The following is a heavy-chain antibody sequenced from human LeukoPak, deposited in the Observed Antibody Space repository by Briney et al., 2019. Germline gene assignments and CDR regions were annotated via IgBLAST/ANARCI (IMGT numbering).Heavy chain of an antibody. CDR1: GGSISSYY. V-gene: IGHV4-4*07. Sequence: SETLSLTCTVSGGSISSYYWSWIRQPAGKGLEWIGRIYTSGSTNYNPCLKSRVTMSVDASKNQFSLKLSSVTAADTAVYYCARDYGGSYLLSYGMDVWGQGTTVTVSS. CDR2: IYTSGST. CDR3: ARDYGGSYLLSYGMDV. J-gene: IGHJ6*02. D-gene: IGHD1-26*01.